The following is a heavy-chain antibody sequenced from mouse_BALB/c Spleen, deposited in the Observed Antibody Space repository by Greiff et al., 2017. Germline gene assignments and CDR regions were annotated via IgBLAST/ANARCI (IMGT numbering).Heavy chain of an antibody. Sequence: EVMLVESGGGLVQPGGSMKLSCVASGFTFSNYWMNWVRQYPEKGLEWVAEIRLKSNNYATHYAESVKGRFTISRDDSKSSVYLQMNNLRAEDTGIYYCTRLLLREPFDVWGAGTTVTVSS. CDR2: IRLKSNNYAT. J-gene: IGHJ1*01. CDR1: GFTFSNYW. CDR3: TRLLLREPFDV. V-gene: IGHV6-6*02. D-gene: IGHD1-1*01.